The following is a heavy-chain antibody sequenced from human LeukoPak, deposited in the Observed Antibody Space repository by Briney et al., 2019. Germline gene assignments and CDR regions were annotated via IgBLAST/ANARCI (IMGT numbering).Heavy chain of an antibody. D-gene: IGHD5-18*01. CDR3: RTTVDTAMTLDY. V-gene: IGHV4-38-2*02. Sequence: SQTLSLTCTVSGYSISSGYYWGWIRQPPGKGLEWIGSIYHSGSTYYNPSLKSRVTISVDTSKNQFSLKLSSVTAADTAVYYCRTTVDTAMTLDYWGQGTLVTVSS. J-gene: IGHJ4*02. CDR1: GYSISSGYY. CDR2: IYHSGST.